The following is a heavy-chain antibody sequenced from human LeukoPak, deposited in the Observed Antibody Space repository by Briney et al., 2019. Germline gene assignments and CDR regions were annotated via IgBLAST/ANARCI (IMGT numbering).Heavy chain of an antibody. CDR3: VTRRFGELTY. CDR1: GVIVRSNY. Sequence: GGSLRLSCVGSGVIVRSNYMTWVRQAPGKGLEWVSIPYHGGSTYYADSVKGRFSISRDTSKNTLYLQMNSLRVEDTAVYYCVTRRFGELTYWGQGTLVTVSS. J-gene: IGHJ4*02. CDR2: PYHGGST. V-gene: IGHV3-66*01. D-gene: IGHD3-10*01.